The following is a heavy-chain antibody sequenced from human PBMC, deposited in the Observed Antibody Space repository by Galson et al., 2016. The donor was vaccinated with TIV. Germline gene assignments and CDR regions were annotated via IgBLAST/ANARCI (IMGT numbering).Heavy chain of an antibody. J-gene: IGHJ4*02. CDR1: GFTFNNYV. D-gene: IGHD2-15*01. CDR3: ARRGADKPAGTDPFFDD. V-gene: IGHV3-23*01. CDR2: FSDGRGRT. Sequence: SLRLSCAASGFTFNNYVLNWVRQAPGMGLEWVSIFSDGRGRTDFADSVKGRFIVSRDNSKNTLYVQLSSLRDEDTAISLCARRGADKPAGTDPFFDDWGQGTLVPV.